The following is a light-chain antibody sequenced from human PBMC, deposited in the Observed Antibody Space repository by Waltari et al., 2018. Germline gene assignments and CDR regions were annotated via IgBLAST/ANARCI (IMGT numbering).Light chain of an antibody. V-gene: IGKV3-11*01. CDR1: QSVGTY. J-gene: IGKJ4*01. Sequence: EIVLTQSPDILSFSPGERATLSCRASQSVGTYLAWYQQRPGQSPRLLIYDASYRATGIPARFSGSGPETDFTLTISSLQPEDFAVYYCQQRRNWPLTFGGGTRVQI. CDR3: QQRRNWPLT. CDR2: DAS.